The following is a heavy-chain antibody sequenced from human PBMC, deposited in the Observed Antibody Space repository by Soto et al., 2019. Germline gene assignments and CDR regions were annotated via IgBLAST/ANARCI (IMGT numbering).Heavy chain of an antibody. V-gene: IGHV3-7*01. D-gene: IGHD3-3*01. CDR2: IKQDGSEK. CDR3: ARDPRITIFGVVIQHNWFDP. J-gene: IGHJ5*02. CDR1: GFTFSSYW. Sequence: LRLSCAASGFTFSSYWMSWVRQAPGKGLEWVANIKQDGSEKYYVDSVKGRFTISRDNAKNSLYLQMNSLRAEDTAVYYCARDPRITIFGVVIQHNWFDPWGQGTLVTVSS.